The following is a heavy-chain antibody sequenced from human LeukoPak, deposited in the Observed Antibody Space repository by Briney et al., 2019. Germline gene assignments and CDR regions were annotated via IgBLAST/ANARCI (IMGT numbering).Heavy chain of an antibody. D-gene: IGHD6-19*01. Sequence: GGSLRLSCAASGFTFSNAWMSWVRQAPGKGLEWVGRIKSKTDGGTTDYAAPVKGRFTISRDDSKNTLYLQMNSLKTEDTAVYYCTAIEYSSGSRGYYWGQGTLVTVSS. J-gene: IGHJ4*02. CDR3: TAIEYSSGSRGYY. CDR1: GFTFSNAW. CDR2: IKSKTDGGTT. V-gene: IGHV3-15*01.